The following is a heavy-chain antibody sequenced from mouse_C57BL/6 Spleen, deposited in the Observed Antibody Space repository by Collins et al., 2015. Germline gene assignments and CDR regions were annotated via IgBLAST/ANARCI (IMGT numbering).Heavy chain of an antibody. J-gene: IGHJ3*01. CDR1: GYTFTSYW. D-gene: IGHD1-1*01. Sequence: QVQLQQPGAEPVMPGASVKLSCKASGYTFTSYWMHWVKQRPGQGLEWIGEIDPSDSYTNYNQKFKGKSTLTVDKSSSTAYMQLSSLTSEDSAVYYCARSPYYGSSYLAWFAYWGQGTLVTVSA. CDR3: ARSPYYGSSYLAWFAY. V-gene: IGHV1-69*01. CDR2: IDPSDSYT.